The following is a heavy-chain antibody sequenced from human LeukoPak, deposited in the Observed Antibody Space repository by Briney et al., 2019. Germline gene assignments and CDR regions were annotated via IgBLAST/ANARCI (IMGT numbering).Heavy chain of an antibody. CDR3: AKRDSSGWYVGYFDY. V-gene: IGHV3-23*01. J-gene: IGHJ4*02. CDR2: ISGSGGST. CDR1: GFTFGSYA. Sequence: GGSLRLSCAASGFTFGSYAMSWVRQAPGKGLEWVSAISGSGGSTYYADSVKGRFTISRDNSKNTLYLQMNSLRAEDTAVYYCAKRDSSGWYVGYFDYWGQGTLVTVSS. D-gene: IGHD6-19*01.